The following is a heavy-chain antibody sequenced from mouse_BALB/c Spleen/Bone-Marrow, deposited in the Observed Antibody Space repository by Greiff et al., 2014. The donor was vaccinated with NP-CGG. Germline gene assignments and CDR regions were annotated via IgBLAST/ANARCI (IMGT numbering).Heavy chain of an antibody. CDR1: GFNIKDTY. Sequence: EVMLEESGAELVKPGASVKLSCSASGFNIKDTYMHWVKQRPEQGLEWIGRIDPASGNTKYDPKFQGKATITADTSSNTVDLQLSSLTFEDTAFYYCARQELAIYWYFDVWGAGTTVTVSS. CDR2: IDPASGNT. V-gene: IGHV14-3*02. CDR3: ARQELAIYWYFDV. J-gene: IGHJ1*01. D-gene: IGHD1-3*01.